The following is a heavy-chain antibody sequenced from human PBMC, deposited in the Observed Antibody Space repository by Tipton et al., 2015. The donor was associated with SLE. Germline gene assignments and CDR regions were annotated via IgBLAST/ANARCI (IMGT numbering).Heavy chain of an antibody. V-gene: IGHV3-23*01. D-gene: IGHD3-10*01. CDR3: AKESDYGSGTGDAFDT. J-gene: IGHJ3*02. CDR2: ISGSGGST. CDR1: GFTFSSYA. Sequence: SLRLSCAASGFTFSSYAMSWVRQAPGKGLEWVSAISGSGGSTYYADSVKGRFTISRDNSKTTPYLQLNSLRAEDLAVYYCAKESDYGSGTGDAFDTWGQGTMVTVSS.